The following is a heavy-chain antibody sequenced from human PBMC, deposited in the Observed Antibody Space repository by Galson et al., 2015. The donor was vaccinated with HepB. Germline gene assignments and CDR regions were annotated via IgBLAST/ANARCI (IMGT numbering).Heavy chain of an antibody. CDR3: AADRYCSSTSCSHFDY. CDR2: IVVGSGNT. J-gene: IGHJ4*02. D-gene: IGHD2-2*01. CDR1: GFTFTSSA. V-gene: IGHV1-58*02. Sequence: SVKVSCKASGFTFTSSAMQWVRQARGQRLEWIGWIVVGSGNTNYAQKFQERVTITRDMSTSTAYMELSSLRSEDTAVYYCAADRYCSSTSCSHFDYWGQGTLVTVSS.